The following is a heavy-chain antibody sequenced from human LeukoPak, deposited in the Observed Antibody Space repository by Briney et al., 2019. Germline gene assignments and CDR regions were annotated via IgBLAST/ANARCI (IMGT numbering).Heavy chain of an antibody. CDR1: GFTFSSYW. CDR3: ARYYYASAFDY. Sequence: GGSLRLSCTASGFTFSSYWMTWVRQTPEKGLEWVANIRQDGGKKDYVASVKGRFTISRDNAKNSLYLQMNSLRAEDTAVYYCARYYYASAFDYWAREPWSPSPQ. CDR2: IRQDGGKK. V-gene: IGHV3-7*01. D-gene: IGHD3-10*01. J-gene: IGHJ4*02.